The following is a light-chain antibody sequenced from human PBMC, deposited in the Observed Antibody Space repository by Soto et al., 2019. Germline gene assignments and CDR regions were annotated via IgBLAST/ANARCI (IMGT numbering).Light chain of an antibody. CDR3: QQSYRPPRT. Sequence: DIQMTQSPSSLSASVGDRVTITCRASQSISSYLNWYQQKPGKAPKLLIYAASSLQSGVPTRFSGSGCETDFTLSITSLQTNDFANYYCQQSYRPPRTFSQGAMVEIK. J-gene: IGKJ1*01. CDR1: QSISSY. CDR2: AAS. V-gene: IGKV1-39*01.